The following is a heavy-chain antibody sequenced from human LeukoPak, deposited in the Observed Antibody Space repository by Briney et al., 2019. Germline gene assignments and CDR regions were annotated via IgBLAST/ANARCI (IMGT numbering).Heavy chain of an antibody. CDR1: GFIFTNAW. CDR2: IKSKTAGGAT. V-gene: IGHV3-15*01. D-gene: IGHD5-18*01. Sequence: GSLRLSCAASGFIFTNAWMSWVRPAPGKGLEWVGRIKSKTAGGATDYAAPVRGRFTISRDGEKNTLYLQMNSLKTEDTAVYYCTTYGYTYAKGAFDIWGQGTLVTVSS. CDR3: TTYGYTYAKGAFDI. J-gene: IGHJ3*02.